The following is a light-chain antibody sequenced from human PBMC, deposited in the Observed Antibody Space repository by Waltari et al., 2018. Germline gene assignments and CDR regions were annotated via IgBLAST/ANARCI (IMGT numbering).Light chain of an antibody. CDR2: DAS. J-gene: IGKJ1*01. V-gene: IGKV1-5*01. CDR1: QSIRSW. CDR3: QQYNSYPWT. Sequence: DIQMTQSPSTLSASLGDRVTITCRASQSIRSWLAWYQQKPGKAPKLLIYDASSLESGVPSRFSGSGSGTEFTLTISSLQPDDFATYYCQQYNSYPWTFGQGTKVEIK.